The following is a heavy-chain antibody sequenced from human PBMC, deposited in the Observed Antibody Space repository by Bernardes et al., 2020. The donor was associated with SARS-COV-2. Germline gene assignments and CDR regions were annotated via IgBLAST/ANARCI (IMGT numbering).Heavy chain of an antibody. J-gene: IGHJ6*02. Sequence: GESLKISCEAFGYSFSSHWIGWVRQMPGKGLEWVGFIYPADSDTRYSTSFQGQVTISGDKSINTAYLQWSGLKASDSGMYYCVRGRDYYALDVWGQGTTVIVSS. CDR1: GYSFSSHW. CDR3: VRGRDYYALDV. CDR2: IYPADSDT. V-gene: IGHV5-51*01.